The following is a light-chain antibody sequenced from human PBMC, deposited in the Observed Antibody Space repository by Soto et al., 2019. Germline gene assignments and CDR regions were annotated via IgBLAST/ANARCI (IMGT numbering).Light chain of an antibody. CDR3: QQRSSWIT. CDR2: DAS. J-gene: IGKJ5*01. CDR1: QSVGYY. Sequence: EIVLTQSPATQSLSPGERATLSGRVSQSVGYYLAWYQHRPGQAPRLLIYDASNRATGIPARFSGSGSGADFTLTISSLEPEDSAVYYCQQRSSWITFGQGTRLEIK. V-gene: IGKV3-11*01.